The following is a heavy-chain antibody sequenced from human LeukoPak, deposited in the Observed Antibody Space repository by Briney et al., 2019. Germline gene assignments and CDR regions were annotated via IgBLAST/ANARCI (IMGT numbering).Heavy chain of an antibody. V-gene: IGHV1-18*01. Sequence: ASVKVSCKASGYTFTSYGISWVRQAPGQGLEWMGWISAYNGNTNYAQKLQGRVTMTTDTSTSTAYMELRSLRSDDTAVYYCARENRQQWPNPANYFDYWGQGTLVTVSS. J-gene: IGHJ4*02. CDR3: ARENRQQWPNPANYFDY. D-gene: IGHD6-19*01. CDR2: ISAYNGNT. CDR1: GYTFTSYG.